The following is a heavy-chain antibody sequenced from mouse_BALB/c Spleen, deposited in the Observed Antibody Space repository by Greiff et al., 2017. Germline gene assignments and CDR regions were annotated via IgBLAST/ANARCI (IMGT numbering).Heavy chain of an antibody. Sequence: EVMLVESGGGLVKPGGSLKLSCAASGFTFSSYAMSWVRQSPEKRLEWVAEISSGGSYTYYPDTVTGRFTISRDNAKNTLYLEMSSLRSEDTAMYYCAREGGDGYPPYWGQGTLVTVSA. D-gene: IGHD2-3*01. CDR2: ISSGGSYT. V-gene: IGHV5-9-4*01. J-gene: IGHJ3*01. CDR1: GFTFSSYA. CDR3: AREGGDGYPPY.